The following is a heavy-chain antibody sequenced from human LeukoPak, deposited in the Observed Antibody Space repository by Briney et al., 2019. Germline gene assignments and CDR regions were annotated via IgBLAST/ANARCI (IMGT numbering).Heavy chain of an antibody. CDR2: IYYSGST. V-gene: IGHV4-31*03. CDR3: ARGRITMVRGVISYYYYYYMDV. D-gene: IGHD3-10*01. J-gene: IGHJ6*03. Sequence: PSETLSLTCTVSGGSISSGGYCWSWIRQHPGKGLEWIGYIYYSGSTYYNPSLKSRVTISVDTSKNQFSLKLSSVTAADTAVYYCARGRITMVRGVISYYYYYYMDVWGKGTTVTVSS. CDR1: GGSISSGGYC.